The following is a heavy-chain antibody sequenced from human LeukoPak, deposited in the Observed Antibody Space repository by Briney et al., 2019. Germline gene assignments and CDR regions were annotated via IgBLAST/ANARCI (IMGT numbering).Heavy chain of an antibody. CDR1: GFIFSHYG. D-gene: IGHD2-21*01. CDR3: ARELSQIVWGGLDY. V-gene: IGHV3-33*05. CDR2: IQNDASTE. Sequence: PGGSLRLSCAASGFIFSHYGMHWARQAPGKGLEWVAVIQNDASTENFADSVKGRFTISRDNSKNTVFLQMNSLRVEDTAVYYCARELSQIVWGGLDYGGQGTLVSVSS. J-gene: IGHJ4*02.